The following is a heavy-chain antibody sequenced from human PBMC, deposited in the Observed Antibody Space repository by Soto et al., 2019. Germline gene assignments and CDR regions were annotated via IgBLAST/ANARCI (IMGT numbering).Heavy chain of an antibody. V-gene: IGHV4-61*01. Sequence: SETLSLTCTVSGGSVSSGSYYWSWIRQPPGKGLEWIGYIYYSGSTNYNPSLKSRVTISVDTSKNHFSLKLSSVTAADTAVYYWRTDPSRCHSYYSKGFVDIWGKGTMDPVS. CDR2: IYYSGST. CDR3: RTDPSRCHSYYSKGFVDI. CDR1: GGSVSSGSYY. D-gene: IGHD3-10*01. J-gene: IGHJ3*02.